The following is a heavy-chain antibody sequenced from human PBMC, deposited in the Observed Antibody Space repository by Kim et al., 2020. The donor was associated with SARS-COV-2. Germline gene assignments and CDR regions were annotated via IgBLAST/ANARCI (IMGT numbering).Heavy chain of an antibody. CDR2: IIPIFGTA. J-gene: IGHJ4*02. Sequence: PVKVSCKASGGTFSSYAISWVRQAPGQGLEWMGGIIPIFGTANYAQKFQGRVTITADESTSTAYMELSSLRSEDTAVYYCASNRRDGYRRAFDYWGQGTLVTVSS. CDR1: GGTFSSYA. D-gene: IGHD5-12*01. V-gene: IGHV1-69*13. CDR3: ASNRRDGYRRAFDY.